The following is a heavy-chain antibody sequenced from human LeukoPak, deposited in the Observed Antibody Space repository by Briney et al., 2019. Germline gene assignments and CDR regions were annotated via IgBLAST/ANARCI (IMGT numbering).Heavy chain of an antibody. D-gene: IGHD6-13*01. J-gene: IGHJ4*02. V-gene: IGHV3-49*04. CDR2: IRNKANGGTR. CDR1: GFTFGTYA. CDR3: TSVSSWGLYLD. Sequence: GRSLRLSCPAAGFTFGTYALSWVRQAPGKGLEWIGFIRNKANGGTRENATSLKGRFTNSRDDAKSLDYLQMDSLKTDDTAVYYCTSVSSWGLYLDWGQGTLVTVSS.